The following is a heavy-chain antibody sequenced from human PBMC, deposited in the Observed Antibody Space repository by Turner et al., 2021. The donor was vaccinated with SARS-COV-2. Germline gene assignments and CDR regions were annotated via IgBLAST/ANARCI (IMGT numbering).Heavy chain of an antibody. V-gene: IGHV4-34*01. J-gene: IGHJ5*02. CDR3: ARPYEGSGRGWFDP. Sequence: QVQLQQWGAGLLKPSATLSVTCAVSGTSVSAFYWSWIRQPPGKGLEWIGDVNHRGATNYNPSLNSRVSISVDMSKNQFSLRLTSVTAADTAVYYCARPYEGSGRGWFDPWGQGTLVTVSS. CDR1: GTSVSAFY. D-gene: IGHD5-12*01. CDR2: VNHRGAT.